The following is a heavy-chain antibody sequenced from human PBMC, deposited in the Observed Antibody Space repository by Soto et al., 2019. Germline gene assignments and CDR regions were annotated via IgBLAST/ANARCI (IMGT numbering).Heavy chain of an antibody. D-gene: IGHD3-22*01. Sequence: SETLSLTCAVSGYSISSGYYWGWLRQPPGKGLEWIGSFYHGGSTYYNPSLNSRVTLSIDMTNNHVSLILNSVTAADTAVYYCARVGPWVPYYYDSSHYTFENWFDRWGQGTLVTVAA. J-gene: IGHJ5*02. CDR3: ARVGPWVPYYYDSSHYTFENWFDR. CDR1: GYSISSGYY. CDR2: FYHGGST. V-gene: IGHV4-38-2*01.